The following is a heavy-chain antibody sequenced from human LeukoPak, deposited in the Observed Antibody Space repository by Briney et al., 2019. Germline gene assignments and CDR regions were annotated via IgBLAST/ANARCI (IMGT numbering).Heavy chain of an antibody. CDR2: IYYSGST. CDR1: GGSISSGGYY. CDR3: ARAKDTAMVFDY. V-gene: IGHV4-31*03. Sequence: SETLSLTCTVSGGSISSGGYYWSWIRQHPGKGLEWIGYIYYSGSTYYNPSLKSRVTISVDTSKNQFSLKLSSVTAADTAVYYCARAKDTAMVFDYWGQGTLVTVSS. D-gene: IGHD5-18*01. J-gene: IGHJ4*02.